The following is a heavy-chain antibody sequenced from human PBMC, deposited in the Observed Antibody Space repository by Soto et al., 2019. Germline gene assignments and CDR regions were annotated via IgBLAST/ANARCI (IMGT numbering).Heavy chain of an antibody. Sequence: GPSVKVSCKASGGTFSSYAISWVRQAPGQGLEWMGGIIPIFGTANYAQKFQGRVTITADESTSTAYMELSSLRSEDTAVYYCARDGRSPRGTARDYYGMDVWGQGTTVTVSS. J-gene: IGHJ6*02. CDR2: IIPIFGTA. V-gene: IGHV1-69*13. CDR1: GGTFSSYA. CDR3: ARDGRSPRGTARDYYGMDV. D-gene: IGHD1-1*01.